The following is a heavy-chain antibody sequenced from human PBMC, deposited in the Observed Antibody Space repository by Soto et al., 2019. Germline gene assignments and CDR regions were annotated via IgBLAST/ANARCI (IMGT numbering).Heavy chain of an antibody. V-gene: IGHV1-18*01. D-gene: IGHD6-13*01. Sequence: ASVKVSCKASGYTFTSYGISWVRQAPGQGLEWMGWISAYNGNTNYAQKLQGRVTMTTDTSTSTAYMELRSLRSDDTAVYYCAREKVAAAVIHSFADWGRGSLDPVSS. CDR2: ISAYNGNT. J-gene: IGHJ4*02. CDR3: AREKVAAAVIHSFAD. CDR1: GYTFTSYG.